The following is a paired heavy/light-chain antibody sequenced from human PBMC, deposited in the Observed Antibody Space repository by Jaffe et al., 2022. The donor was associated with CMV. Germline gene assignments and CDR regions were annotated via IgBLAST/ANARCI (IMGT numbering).Heavy chain of an antibody. CDR3: ARHKEHYYDSSGYYYGSSLYYFDY. CDR2: IYYSGST. D-gene: IGHD3-22*01. V-gene: IGHV4-59*08. J-gene: IGHJ4*02. CDR1: GGSISSYY. Sequence: QVQLQESGPGLVKPSETLSLTCTVSGGSISSYYWSWIRQPPGKGLEWIGYIYYSGSTNYNPSLKSRVTISVDTSKNQFSLKLSSVTAADTAVYYCARHKEHYYDSSGYYYGSSLYYFDYWGQGTLVTVSS.
Light chain of an antibody. CDR2: VGTGGIVG. Sequence: QPVLTQPPSASASLGASVTLTCTLSSGYSNYKVDWYQQRPGKGPRFVMRVGTGGIVGSKGDGIPDRFSVLGSGLNRYLTIKNIQEEDESDYHCGADHGSGSNSFWVFGGGTKLTVL. V-gene: IGLV9-49*01. J-gene: IGLJ3*02. CDR1: SGYSNYK. CDR3: GADHGSGSNSFWV.